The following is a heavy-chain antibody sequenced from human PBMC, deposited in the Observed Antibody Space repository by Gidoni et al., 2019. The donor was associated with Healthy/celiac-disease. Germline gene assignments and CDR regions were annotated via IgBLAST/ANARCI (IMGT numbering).Heavy chain of an antibody. CDR1: GFTFRSYA. CDR2: ISYDGSNK. CDR3: AREIRAFDI. V-gene: IGHV3-30*04. J-gene: IGHJ3*02. Sequence: QVQLVESGGGVVQPGRSLSLSCAASGFTFRSYAMHWVRQAPGKGREWVAVISYDGSNKYYADSVKGRFTISRDKSKNTLYLQMNSLRAEDTAVYYCAREIRAFDIWGQGTMVTVSS.